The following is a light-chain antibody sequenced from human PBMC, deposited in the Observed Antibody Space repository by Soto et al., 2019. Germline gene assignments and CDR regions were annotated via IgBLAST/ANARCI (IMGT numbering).Light chain of an antibody. V-gene: IGLV1-44*01. CDR2: SNN. J-gene: IGLJ3*02. CDR1: SSNIGGNT. Sequence: QSVLTQSPSASGTPGQRVTISCSGSSSNIGGNTVNWYQHLPGTAPKLLIYSNNQRPSGVPDRFSGSKSGTSASLAISGLQSEDEADYHCAAWDDRLSGWVFGGGTKVTVL. CDR3: AAWDDRLSGWV.